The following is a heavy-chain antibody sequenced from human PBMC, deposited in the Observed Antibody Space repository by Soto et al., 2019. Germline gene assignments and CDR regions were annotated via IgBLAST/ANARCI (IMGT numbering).Heavy chain of an antibody. V-gene: IGHV3-23*01. Sequence: EVQVLESGGGLVQPGGSLKLSCAVSGFTFSTYAMCWVRQAPGKGPEWVSGINDSGDRTYYTDSVKGRFTISRDNSKNTLYLQMHSLRAEDTAVYYCAREEWTNRRPYLYSGMDVWGQGTTVTVSS. D-gene: IGHD3-3*01. J-gene: IGHJ6*02. CDR2: INDSGDRT. CDR1: GFTFSTYA. CDR3: AREEWTNRRPYLYSGMDV.